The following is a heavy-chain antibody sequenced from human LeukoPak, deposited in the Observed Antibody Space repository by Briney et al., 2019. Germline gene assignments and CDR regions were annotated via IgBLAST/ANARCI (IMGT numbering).Heavy chain of an antibody. CDR2: ISSSSSYI. V-gene: IGHV3-21*01. CDR1: GFTFSSYS. CDR3: ARDHYSDHDVNDY. D-gene: IGHD4-17*01. Sequence: GGSLRLSCAASGFTFSSYSMNWVRQAPGKGLEWVSSISSSSSYIYYADSVKGRFTISRDNAKNSLYLQMNSLRAEDTAVYYCARDHYSDHDVNDYWGQGTLVTVSS. J-gene: IGHJ4*02.